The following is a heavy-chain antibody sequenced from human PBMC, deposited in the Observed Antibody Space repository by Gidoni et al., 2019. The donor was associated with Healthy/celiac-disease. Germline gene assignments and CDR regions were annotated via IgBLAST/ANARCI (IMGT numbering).Heavy chain of an antibody. CDR1: GFTFSSYG. CDR2: IWYDGGNK. V-gene: IGHV3-33*01. Sequence: QVQLVESGGGVVQPGRSLRLSCAASGFTFSSYGMPWVRQAPGKGLEWVAVIWYDGGNKYYADSVKGRFTISRDNSKNTLYRQMTGRGAEDTAVYYCARAYYYVSSGYYRALGGWDYGGQGTLVTVSS. CDR3: ARAYYYVSSGYYRALGGWDY. J-gene: IGHJ4*02. D-gene: IGHD3-22*01.